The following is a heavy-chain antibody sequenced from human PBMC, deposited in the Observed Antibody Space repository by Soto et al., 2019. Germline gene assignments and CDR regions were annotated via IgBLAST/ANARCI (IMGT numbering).Heavy chain of an antibody. J-gene: IGHJ5*02. D-gene: IGHD2-15*01. CDR3: ARVAVAARPRWYNWFDP. CDR2: MNPNSGET. Sequence: QEQLVQSGAEVKKPGASVKVSCKTSGYTFTDYDINWVRQATGQGLEWIGWMNPNSGETGYAQKFQGRVSMTRSASLSTADLELSSVRSEYTAVYYCARVAVAARPRWYNWFDPWGQGTLVTVSS. CDR1: GYTFTDYD. V-gene: IGHV1-8*01.